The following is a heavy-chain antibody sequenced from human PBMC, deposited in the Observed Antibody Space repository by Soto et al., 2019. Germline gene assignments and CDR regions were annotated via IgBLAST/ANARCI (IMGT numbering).Heavy chain of an antibody. D-gene: IGHD6-13*01. CDR2: VSYDGSNK. J-gene: IGHJ4*02. Sequence: GGSLRLSCAASGFTFSSYGMHWVRQAPGKGLEWVAFVSYDGSNKYYADSVKGRFAISRDNPKNTLYLQMNSLRTEDTAVYYCAKRGVISAAAPFDYWGQGTLVTVSS. V-gene: IGHV3-30*18. CDR3: AKRGVISAAAPFDY. CDR1: GFTFSSYG.